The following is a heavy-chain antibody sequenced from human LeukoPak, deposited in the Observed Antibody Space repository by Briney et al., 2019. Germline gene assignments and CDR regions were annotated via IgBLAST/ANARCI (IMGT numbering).Heavy chain of an antibody. D-gene: IGHD3-22*01. CDR1: GYTFTGYY. CDR2: ISPNSGGT. J-gene: IGHJ3*02. V-gene: IGHV1-2*02. Sequence: RASVKFSCKASGYTFTGYYIHWVRQAPGQGLELMGWISPNSGGTNYAQKFQGRVAMTRDTSISTAYMELSRLRSDDTAVYYCASGFMGYDRSSYYDDASDIWGQGTMVTVSS. CDR3: ASGFMGYDRSSYYDDASDI.